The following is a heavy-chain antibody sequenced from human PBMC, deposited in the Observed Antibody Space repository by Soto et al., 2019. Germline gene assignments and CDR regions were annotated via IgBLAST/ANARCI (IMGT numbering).Heavy chain of an antibody. V-gene: IGHV3-30-3*01. CDR3: AREDDYGYRYINYGLDV. CDR1: GFTFNIYA. CDR2: ISFDGTKK. Sequence: QAQLVESGGGVVQPGRSLRLSCAASGFTFNIYALHWVRQAPGKGLEWVAVISFDGTKKYYSDSVKGRFTISRGNLKNTLYLQMNNLRVEDAALYFCAREDDYGYRYINYGLDVWGQGTTVTVSS. D-gene: IGHD4-17*01. J-gene: IGHJ6*02.